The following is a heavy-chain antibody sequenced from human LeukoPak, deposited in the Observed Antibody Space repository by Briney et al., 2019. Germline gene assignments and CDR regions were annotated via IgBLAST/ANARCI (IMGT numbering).Heavy chain of an antibody. V-gene: IGHV3-74*01. Sequence: PGGSLRLSCAASGFTFSSYWMHWVRQAPGKGLVWVSRIHSEGIITSYADSVKGRFTIPRDDAKNTVHLQMNSLRAEDTAVYYCVREGNWGSFDFDYWGQGTLVSVSS. D-gene: IGHD7-27*01. CDR3: VREGNWGSFDFDY. CDR2: IHSEGIIT. J-gene: IGHJ4*02. CDR1: GFTFSSYW.